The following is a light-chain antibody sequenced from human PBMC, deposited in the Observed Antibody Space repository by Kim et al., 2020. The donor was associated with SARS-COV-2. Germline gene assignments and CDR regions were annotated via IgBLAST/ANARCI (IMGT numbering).Light chain of an antibody. Sequence: PGERATLSSRASQSVGGTYLAGYQQKPGQAPRLLIYGASSRATGIPDRFSGSGSGTDFTLTISRLEPEDFAVYYWQQYGSSPPTTFGQGTRLEIK. J-gene: IGKJ5*01. CDR2: GAS. CDR1: QSVGGTY. V-gene: IGKV3-20*01. CDR3: QQYGSSPPTT.